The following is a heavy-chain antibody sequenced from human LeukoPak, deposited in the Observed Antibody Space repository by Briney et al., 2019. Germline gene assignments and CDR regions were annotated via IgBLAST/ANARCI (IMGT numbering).Heavy chain of an antibody. CDR1: GFTFSSYA. J-gene: IGHJ6*02. CDR3: ARSGVVGAYDYYGMDV. CDR2: ISYDGSKK. V-gene: IGHV3-30*03. D-gene: IGHD2-15*01. Sequence: GRSLRLSCAASGFTFSSYAMHWVRQAPGKGLDWVAVISYDGSKKYYADSVKGRFTISRDNSKNTLYLQMNSLRAEDTAVYYCARSGVVGAYDYYGMDVWGQGTTVTVSS.